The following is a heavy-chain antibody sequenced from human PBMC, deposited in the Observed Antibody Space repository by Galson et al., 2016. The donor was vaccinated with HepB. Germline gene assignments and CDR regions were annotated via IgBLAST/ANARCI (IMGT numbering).Heavy chain of an antibody. Sequence: SLRLSCAASGFNFSRYWMAWVRQAPGKGLEWVANIKQDGSEKNYVDSLKGRFTISRDNAKNSLFLQINSLRAEDTAVYYCARTLHYDFWDHWGPGVLVTVSS. CDR3: ARTLHYDFWDH. CDR2: IKQDGSEK. D-gene: IGHD3-3*01. J-gene: IGHJ4*02. CDR1: GFNFSRYW. V-gene: IGHV3-7*01.